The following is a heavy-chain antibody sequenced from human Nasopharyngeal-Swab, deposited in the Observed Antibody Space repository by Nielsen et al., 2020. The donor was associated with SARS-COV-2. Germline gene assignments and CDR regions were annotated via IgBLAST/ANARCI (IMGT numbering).Heavy chain of an antibody. V-gene: IGHV4-4*02. D-gene: IGHD3-22*01. CDR3: ASPQGSSGHYYMDV. Sequence: WIRQPPGKGLEWIGEIYHSGSTNYNPSLKSRVTISVDKSKNQFSLKLSSVTAADTAVYYCASPQGSSGHYYMDVRGKGTTVTVSS. CDR2: IYHSGST. J-gene: IGHJ6*03.